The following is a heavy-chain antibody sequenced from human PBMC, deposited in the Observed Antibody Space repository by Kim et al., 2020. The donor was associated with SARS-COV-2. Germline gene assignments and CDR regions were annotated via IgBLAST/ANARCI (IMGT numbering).Heavy chain of an antibody. CDR1: GFTFSSYG. CDR2: IWYDGSNK. CDR3: ARDLISSWYLALGYYYGMDV. D-gene: IGHD6-13*01. J-gene: IGHJ6*02. V-gene: IGHV3-33*01. Sequence: GGSLRLSCAASGFTFSSYGMHWVRQAPGKGLEWVAVIWYDGSNKYYADSVKGRFTISRDNSKNTLYLQMNSLRAEDTAVYYCARDLISSWYLALGYYYGMDVWGQGTTVTVSS.